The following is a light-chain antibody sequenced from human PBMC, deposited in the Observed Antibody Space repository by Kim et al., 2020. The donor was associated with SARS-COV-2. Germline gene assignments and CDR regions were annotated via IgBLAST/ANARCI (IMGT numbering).Light chain of an antibody. CDR2: AAS. CDR3: QQSYITPHT. J-gene: IGKJ4*01. CDR1: QSFSSY. Sequence: ASVGDRVTITCRASQSFSSYLNWYQQRPGKAPKLLIYAASTLQSGVPSRFSGSGSGTDFTLTISSLQPEDFATYYCQQSYITPHTFGGGTKVDIK. V-gene: IGKV1-39*01.